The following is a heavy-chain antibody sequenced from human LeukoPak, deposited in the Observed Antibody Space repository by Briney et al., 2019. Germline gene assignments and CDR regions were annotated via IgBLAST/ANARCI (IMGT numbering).Heavy chain of an antibody. CDR3: ARPTSTFGGVIAKNDAFDI. CDR2: IYYSGST. CDR1: GGSISSYY. D-gene: IGHD3-16*02. V-gene: IGHV4-59*01. Sequence: SETLSLTCTVSGGSISSYYWSWIRQPPGKGLEWIGYIYYSGSTNYNPSLKSRVTISVETSKNQFSLKLSSVTAADTAVYYCARPTSTFGGVIAKNDAFDIWGQGTMVTVSS. J-gene: IGHJ3*02.